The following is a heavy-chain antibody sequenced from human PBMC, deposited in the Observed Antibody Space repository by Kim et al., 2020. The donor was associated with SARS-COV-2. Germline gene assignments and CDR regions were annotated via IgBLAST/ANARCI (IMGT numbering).Heavy chain of an antibody. Sequence: ASVKVSCKASGYTFTSYAMNWVRQAPGQGLEWMGWINTNTGNPTYAQGFTGRFVCSLDTSVSTAYLQISSLKAEDTAVYYCARDLDRWWYDSSGYYPLDYWGQGTLVTVSS. CDR3: ARDLDRWWYDSSGYYPLDY. CDR2: INTNTGNP. V-gene: IGHV7-4-1*02. CDR1: GYTFTSYA. D-gene: IGHD3-22*01. J-gene: IGHJ4*02.